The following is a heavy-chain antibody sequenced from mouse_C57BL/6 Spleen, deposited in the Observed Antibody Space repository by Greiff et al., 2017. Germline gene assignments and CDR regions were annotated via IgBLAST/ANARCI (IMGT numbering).Heavy chain of an antibody. CDR3: ARSLLPTVVARNY. Sequence: QVQLQQSGAELVRPGTSVKVSCKASGYAFTNYLIEWVKQRPGQGLEWIGVINPGSGGTKYNETFKGKATLTAYKSSSTASMQLSSLTSEDSAVYFCARSLLPTVVARNYWGQGTTLTVSS. CDR1: GYAFTNYL. V-gene: IGHV1-54*01. J-gene: IGHJ2*01. CDR2: INPGSGGT. D-gene: IGHD1-1*01.